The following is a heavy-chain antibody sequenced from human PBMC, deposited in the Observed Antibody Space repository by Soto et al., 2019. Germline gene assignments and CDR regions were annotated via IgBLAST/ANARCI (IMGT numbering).Heavy chain of an antibody. Sequence: GGSLRLSCAVSEFTFSSYAMHWVRQAPGKGLEWVAVISYDGSNKYYADSVKGRFTISRDNSKNTLYLQMNSLRAEDTAVYYSARDPDEKGMDVWGQGTTVTVSS. CDR2: ISYDGSNK. CDR3: ARDPDEKGMDV. CDR1: EFTFSSYA. J-gene: IGHJ6*02. V-gene: IGHV3-30-3*01.